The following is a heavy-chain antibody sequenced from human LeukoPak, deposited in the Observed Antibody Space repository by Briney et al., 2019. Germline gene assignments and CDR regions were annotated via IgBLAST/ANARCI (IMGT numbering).Heavy chain of an antibody. Sequence: NPSETLSLTCTVSGGSISSYYWSWIQQPPGKGLEWIGRIHTSGSTNYNPSLKSRVTVSVDTSKNKFSLKLSSATAADTAVYYCARGKVVAGTPGQNSWDHWGQGTLVTVSS. V-gene: IGHV4-4*07. CDR3: ARGKVVAGTPGQNSWDH. CDR1: GGSISSYY. D-gene: IGHD6-19*01. CDR2: IHTSGST. J-gene: IGHJ4*02.